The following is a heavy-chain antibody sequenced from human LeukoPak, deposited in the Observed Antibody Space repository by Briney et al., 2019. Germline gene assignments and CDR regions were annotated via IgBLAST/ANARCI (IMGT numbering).Heavy chain of an antibody. D-gene: IGHD4/OR15-4a*01. CDR3: ARGEAGALNS. CDR2: INHSGST. V-gene: IGHV4-34*01. CDR1: GGSFSGYY. J-gene: IGHJ4*02. Sequence: SETLSLTCAVYGGSFSGYYWSWIRQPPGKGLEWIGEINHSGSTNYNPSLKSRVTISVDTSKNQFSLKLSSVTAADTAVYYCARGEAGALNSWGQGTLVTVSS.